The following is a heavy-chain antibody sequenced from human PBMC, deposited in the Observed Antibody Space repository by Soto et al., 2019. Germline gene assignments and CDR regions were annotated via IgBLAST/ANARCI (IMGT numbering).Heavy chain of an antibody. Sequence: PSETLSLTCTVSGGSISSYYWSWIRQPAGKGLEWIGRIYTSGSTNYNPSLKSRVTMSVDTSKNQFSLKLSSVTAADTAVYYCARAARVYGCDHLDDYWGQGTLVTVSS. CDR1: GGSISSYY. J-gene: IGHJ4*02. CDR2: IYTSGST. D-gene: IGHD6-6*01. V-gene: IGHV4-4*07. CDR3: ARAARVYGCDHLDDY.